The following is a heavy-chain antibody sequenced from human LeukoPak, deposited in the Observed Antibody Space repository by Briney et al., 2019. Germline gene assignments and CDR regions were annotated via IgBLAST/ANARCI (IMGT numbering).Heavy chain of an antibody. V-gene: IGHV1-2*04. CDR1: GYTFTGYY. D-gene: IGHD3-22*01. J-gene: IGHJ6*02. CDR3: ARADDRSGYYSGYYYFYGMDV. Sequence: GASVKVSCKASGYTFTGYYMHWVRQAPGQGLEWMGWINPNSGGTNYAQKFQGWVTMTRDMSISTAYMELSRLTSDDTAVYYCARADDRSGYYSGYYYFYGMDVWGQGTTVTVSS. CDR2: INPNSGGT.